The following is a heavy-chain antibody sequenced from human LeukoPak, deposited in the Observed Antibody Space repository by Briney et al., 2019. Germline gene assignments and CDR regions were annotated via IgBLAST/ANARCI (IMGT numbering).Heavy chain of an antibody. CDR3: ARVGATLFDY. CDR1: GGSISSGSYY. CDR2: IYTSGST. Sequence: PSETPSLTCTVSGGSISSGSYYWSWIRQPAGKGLEWIGRIYTSGSTNYNPSLKSRVTISVDTSKNQFSLKLSSVTAADTAVYYCARVGATLFDYWGQGTLVTVSS. D-gene: IGHD1-26*01. V-gene: IGHV4-61*02. J-gene: IGHJ4*02.